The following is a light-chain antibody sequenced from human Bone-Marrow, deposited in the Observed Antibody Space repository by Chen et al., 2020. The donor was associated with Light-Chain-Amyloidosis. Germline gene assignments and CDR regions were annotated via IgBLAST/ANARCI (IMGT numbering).Light chain of an antibody. J-gene: IGKJ1*01. CDR3: QNYNSAPRA. Sequence: DIQMTQSPSSLSASVGDRVTITCRASQAIASYLAWYQQKPGKVPKLLIYAATTLQSGVPSRFSGSGSGADFTLTISSLQPEDVATYYCQNYNSAPRAFGQGTKVEI. V-gene: IGKV1-27*01. CDR2: AAT. CDR1: QAIASY.